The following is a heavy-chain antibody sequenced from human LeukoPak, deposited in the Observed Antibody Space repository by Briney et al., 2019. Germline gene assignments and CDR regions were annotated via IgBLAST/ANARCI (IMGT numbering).Heavy chain of an antibody. CDR2: ISGSGGST. D-gene: IGHD5-18*01. V-gene: IGHV3-23*01. J-gene: IGHJ5*02. CDR1: GFTFSSYS. CDR3: AKDLLRIQLETLNWFDP. Sequence: GGSLRLSCAASGFTFSSYSMNWVRQAPGKGLEWVSAISGSGGSTYYADSVKGRFTISRDNSKNTLYLQMNSLRAEDTAVYYCAKDLLRIQLETLNWFDPWGQGTLVTVSS.